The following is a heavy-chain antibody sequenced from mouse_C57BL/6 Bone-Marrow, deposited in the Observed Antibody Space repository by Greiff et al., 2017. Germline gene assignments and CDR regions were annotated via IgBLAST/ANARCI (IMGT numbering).Heavy chain of an antibody. V-gene: IGHV1-7*01. CDR1: GYTFPSYW. Sequence: VQLHQFGAELAKPGASVKLSCKASGYTFPSYWMHWVKQRPGQGLEWIGYINPSSGYTKYNQKFKGKATLTTDKSSRTAYMQLVSLTYEDSAVYYCAAGRGYYVDYWGQGTTLTVSS. CDR2: INPSSGYT. J-gene: IGHJ2*01. CDR3: AAGRGYYVDY. D-gene: IGHD4-1*01.